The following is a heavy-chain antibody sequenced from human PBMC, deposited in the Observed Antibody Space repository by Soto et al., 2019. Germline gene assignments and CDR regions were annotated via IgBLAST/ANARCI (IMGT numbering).Heavy chain of an antibody. CDR2: IYYSGST. D-gene: IGHD3-10*01. V-gene: IGHV4-39*01. CDR3: ARHGITMVRGVIITAGWFDP. J-gene: IGHJ5*02. CDR1: GGSISSSSYY. Sequence: SETLSLTCTVSGGSISSSSYYWGWIRQPPGKGLEWIASIYYSGSTYYNPSLKSRVTVSVDTSKNQFSLKLSSVTAADTAVYYCARHGITMVRGVIITAGWFDPWGQGTLVTVSS.